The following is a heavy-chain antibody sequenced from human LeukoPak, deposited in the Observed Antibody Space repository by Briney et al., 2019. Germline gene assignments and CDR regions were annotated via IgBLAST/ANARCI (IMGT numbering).Heavy chain of an antibody. Sequence: PGGSLRLSCAVSGFTFSNYWMNWVRQAPGKGLEWVANIKEDGSEKIYVDSVKGRFTISRDNSKNSLYLQINNLRAEDTAVYYCTRNRGTDYWGQGTLVTVSS. CDR2: IKEDGSEK. J-gene: IGHJ4*02. CDR1: GFTFSNYW. CDR3: TRNRGTDY. V-gene: IGHV3-7*01. D-gene: IGHD1-1*01.